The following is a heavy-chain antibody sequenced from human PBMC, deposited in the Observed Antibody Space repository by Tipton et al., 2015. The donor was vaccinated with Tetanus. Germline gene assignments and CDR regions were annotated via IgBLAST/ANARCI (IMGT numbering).Heavy chain of an antibody. CDR3: ARADPSHYYDSSGTSPADFQH. V-gene: IGHV4-31*03. CDR1: GGSISSGGYY. CDR2: IYYSGST. D-gene: IGHD3-22*01. Sequence: TLSLTCTVSGGSISSGGYYWSWIRQHPGKGLEWIGYIYYSGSTYYNPSLKSRVTIPVDTSKNQFSLKLSSVTAADTAVYYCARADPSHYYDSSGTSPADFQHWGQGTLVTVSS. J-gene: IGHJ1*01.